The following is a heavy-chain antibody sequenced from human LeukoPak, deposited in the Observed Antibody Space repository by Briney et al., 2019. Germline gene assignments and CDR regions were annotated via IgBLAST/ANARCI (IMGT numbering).Heavy chain of an antibody. J-gene: IGHJ3*02. V-gene: IGHV4-59*01. CDR2: IYYSGST. Sequence: SETLSLTCTVSGGSISSYYWSWIRQPPGKGLVWIGYIYYSGSTNYNPALKSRVTISVDTSKNQFSLKLSSVTAADTAVYYCAREAYYDSSGYSHDAFDIWGQGTMVTVSS. CDR1: GGSISSYY. CDR3: AREAYYDSSGYSHDAFDI. D-gene: IGHD3-22*01.